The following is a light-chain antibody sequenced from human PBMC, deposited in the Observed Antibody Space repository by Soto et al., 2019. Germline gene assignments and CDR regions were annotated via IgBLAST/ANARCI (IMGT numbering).Light chain of an antibody. J-gene: IGKJ4*01. CDR1: QGISSY. V-gene: IGKV1-9*01. Sequence: IQLTQSPSSLSASVGDRVTITCRASQGISSYLAWYQQKPGGAPKLLIYAASTLQGGVPSRYSGTGPGNDFTLTIGSLQPEDFATYFCQQVYSYPLTVGRGTKVESK. CDR2: AAS. CDR3: QQVYSYPLT.